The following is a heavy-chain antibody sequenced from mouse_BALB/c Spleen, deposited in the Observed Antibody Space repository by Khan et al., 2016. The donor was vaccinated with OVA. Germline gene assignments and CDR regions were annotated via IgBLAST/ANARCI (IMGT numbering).Heavy chain of an antibody. V-gene: IGHV2-6*02. CDR1: GFSLTNYG. D-gene: IGHD2-3*01. J-gene: IGHJ4*01. CDR2: IWSDGST. Sequence: QVQLKESGPGLVAPSQSLSITCTVSGFSLTNYGVHWVRQPPGKGLEWLVVIWSDGSTNYNSVLKSRLSISQDNSKSQVFLKMNSLHTDYTAIYYCARWFDGYSSLYAMDYWGQGTSVTVSS. CDR3: ARWFDGYSSLYAMDY.